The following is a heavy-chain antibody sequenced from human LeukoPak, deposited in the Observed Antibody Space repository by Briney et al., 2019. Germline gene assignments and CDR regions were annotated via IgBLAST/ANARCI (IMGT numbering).Heavy chain of an antibody. CDR2: ISPDGSTT. J-gene: IGHJ4*02. V-gene: IGHV3-74*03. D-gene: IGHD6-13*01. CDR1: GFTFSRYW. CDR3: TTVLSSNRCNLCDY. Sequence: GGSLRLSCAASGFTFSRYWMHWVRQAPGKGLMWVSRISPDGSTTLYADSVKGRFTISRDNAKNTLYLQMNSLGAEDTAVYYCTTVLSSNRCNLCDYWGQGTLVTVSS.